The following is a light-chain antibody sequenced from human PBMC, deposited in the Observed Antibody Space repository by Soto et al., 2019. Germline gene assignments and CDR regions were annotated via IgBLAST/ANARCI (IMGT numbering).Light chain of an antibody. Sequence: QSVLTQPASVSGSPGQSITISCTGTSSDVGGYNYVSWYQHHPGKAPKLMIYDVSNRPSGVSNRFSGPKSGNTASLTISGLQPEDEADYYCSSYTTSNTRQIVLGTGTKVTVL. J-gene: IGLJ1*01. CDR3: SSYTTSNTRQIV. V-gene: IGLV2-14*03. CDR2: DVS. CDR1: SSDVGGYNY.